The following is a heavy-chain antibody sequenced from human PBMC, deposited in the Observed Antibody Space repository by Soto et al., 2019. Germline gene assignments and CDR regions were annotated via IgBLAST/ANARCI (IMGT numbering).Heavy chain of an antibody. V-gene: IGHV4-34*01. CDR1: GGSFSGYY. Sequence: PSETLSLTCAVYGGSFSGYYWSWIRQPPGKGLEWIGEINHSGSTNYNPSLKSRVTISVDTSKSQFSLKLNSVTAADSAVYFCAILEGLATLPKSFVFCDQGILVTV. CDR3: AILEGLATLPKSFVF. D-gene: IGHD2-15*01. J-gene: IGHJ4*02. CDR2: INHSGST.